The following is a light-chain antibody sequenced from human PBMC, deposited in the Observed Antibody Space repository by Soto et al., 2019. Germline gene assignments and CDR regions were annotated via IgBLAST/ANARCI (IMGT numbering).Light chain of an antibody. CDR1: QSVSSY. Sequence: EIVLTQSPATLSWSPGERGTLSFRASQSVSSYLAWYQQKPGQAPRLLIYDASNRATGIPARFSGSGSGTDFTLTISSLEPEDFAVYYCQQRSSWPRITFGQGTRLEIK. CDR2: DAS. CDR3: QQRSSWPRIT. J-gene: IGKJ5*01. V-gene: IGKV3-11*01.